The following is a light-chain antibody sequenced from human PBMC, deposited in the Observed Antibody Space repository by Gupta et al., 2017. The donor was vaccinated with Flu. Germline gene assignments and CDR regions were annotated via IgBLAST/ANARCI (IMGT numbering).Light chain of an antibody. CDR2: TAS. CDR1: QDIGNH. V-gene: IGKV1-27*01. CDR3: QMYNNAPPMYT. J-gene: IGKJ2*01. Sequence: RVTITCRASQDIGNHLAWYQQQPGRVPKLLIYTASTLQSGVPSRFSGSGSGTDFTLTISNLQPEDVATYYCQMYNNAPPMYTFGQGTELGIK.